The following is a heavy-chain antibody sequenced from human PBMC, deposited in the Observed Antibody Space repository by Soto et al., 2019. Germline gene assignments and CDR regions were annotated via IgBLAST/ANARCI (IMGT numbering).Heavy chain of an antibody. CDR3: AKAEKISAVAGYLDN. J-gene: IGHJ4*02. V-gene: IGHV3-23*01. D-gene: IGHD6-19*01. Sequence: EVQLLESGGGLVQPGGSLSLSCVASEFTFSNYAMTWVRQAPGKGLEWVSSISGSGSITYYAESVKGRFAISRDNSKNILFLQMNRLRAEDTGIYYCAKAEKISAVAGYLDNWGQGTLVTVSS. CDR2: ISGSGSIT. CDR1: EFTFSNYA.